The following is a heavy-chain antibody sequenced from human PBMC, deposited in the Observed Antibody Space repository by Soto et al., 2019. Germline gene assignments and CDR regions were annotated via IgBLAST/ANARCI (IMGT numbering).Heavy chain of an antibody. Sequence: SETLSLTCTVSGGSISSGDYYWSWIRQPPGKGLEWIGYIYYSGSTYYHPSLKSRVTILVDTSKNQFSLKLSSVTAADTAVYYCAREAGGYYYDYWGQGTLVTVSS. J-gene: IGHJ4*02. D-gene: IGHD3-22*01. CDR3: AREAGGYYYDY. V-gene: IGHV4-30-4*01. CDR1: GGSISSGDYY. CDR2: IYYSGST.